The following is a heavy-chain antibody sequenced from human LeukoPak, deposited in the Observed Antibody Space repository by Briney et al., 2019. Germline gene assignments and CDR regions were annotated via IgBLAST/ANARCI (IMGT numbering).Heavy chain of an antibody. V-gene: IGHV4-30-2*01. CDR1: GGSISSGGYY. Sequence: SQTLSLTCTVSGGSISSGGYYWSWIRQHPGKGLEWIANIHDDGRTAPNPSLRSRLTISQDRSKNQFSLKVSSVTAADTAFYYCAKVLTAAGLDLWGQGILVTVSS. J-gene: IGHJ5*02. CDR2: IHDDGRT. D-gene: IGHD6-25*01. CDR3: AKVLTAAGLDL.